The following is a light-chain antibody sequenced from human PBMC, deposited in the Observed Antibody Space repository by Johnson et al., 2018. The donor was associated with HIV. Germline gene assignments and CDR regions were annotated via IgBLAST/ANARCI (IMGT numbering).Light chain of an antibody. CDR2: DNN. Sequence: QSVLTQPPSVSAAPGQKVTISCSGSSSNIGNNYVSWYQQFPGTAPKLLIYDNNKRPSGIPDRFSGSKSGPSATLGIAGLQTGDEADYYCGTWDSSLSAHYVFGTGTKITVL. CDR1: SSNIGNNY. V-gene: IGLV1-51*01. J-gene: IGLJ1*01. CDR3: GTWDSSLSAHYV.